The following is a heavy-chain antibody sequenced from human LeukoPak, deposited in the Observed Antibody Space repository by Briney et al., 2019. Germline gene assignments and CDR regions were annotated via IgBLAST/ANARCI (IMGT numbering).Heavy chain of an antibody. J-gene: IGHJ6*02. V-gene: IGHV3-66*01. CDR3: ARERYCSGGSCRTEYYYYYGMDV. Sequence: GGSLRLSCAASGFTVSSIYMSWVRQAPGKGLEWVSVIYSGGSTYYAVSVKGRFTISRDNSKNTLYLQMNSLRAEDTAVYYCARERYCSGGSCRTEYYYYYGMDVWGQGTTVTVSS. D-gene: IGHD2-15*01. CDR1: GFTVSSIY. CDR2: IYSGGST.